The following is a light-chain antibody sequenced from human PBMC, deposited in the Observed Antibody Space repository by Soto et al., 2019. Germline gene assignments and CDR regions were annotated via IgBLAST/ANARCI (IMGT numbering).Light chain of an antibody. Sequence: IVLTQSPGTLSLSPGERATLSCRASQSVSSSYLAWYQQKPGQAPRLLIYGASSRATGIPDRFSGSGSGTDFTLTISRLEPEDFAVYYCQHYASSLWTFGQGTKVDIK. CDR2: GAS. V-gene: IGKV3-20*01. J-gene: IGKJ1*01. CDR1: QSVSSSY. CDR3: QHYASSLWT.